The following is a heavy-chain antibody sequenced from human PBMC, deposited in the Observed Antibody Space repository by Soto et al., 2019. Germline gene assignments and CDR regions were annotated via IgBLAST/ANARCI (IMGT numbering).Heavy chain of an antibody. CDR2: ISFEGSSQ. Sequence: QVQLVESGGGVVQPGRSLRLSCAASGFIFSNYPMHWVRQAPGKGLEWVALISFEGSSQDYADAVKGRFTISRDKSKNTVFLQMHSLRPDDTAVYYCARGGGLRSSYGMDVWGQGTTVTVSS. CDR1: GFIFSNYP. V-gene: IGHV3-30-3*01. J-gene: IGHJ6*02. CDR3: ARGGGLRSSYGMDV. D-gene: IGHD3-3*01.